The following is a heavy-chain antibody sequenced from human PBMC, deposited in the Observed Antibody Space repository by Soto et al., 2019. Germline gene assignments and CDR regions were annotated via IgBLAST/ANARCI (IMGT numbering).Heavy chain of an antibody. CDR3: ARQGSGYCISTSCYAGTFRDNWLDS. Sequence: SETLSLTCTVSGGSISSSSYCLGWIRQPPGKGLEWIGSIYYSGSTYYNPSLKSRVTISVDTSKNQFSLKLSFVTAADTAVYYCARQGSGYCISTSCYAGTFRDNWLDSWGRGSLVTVSS. J-gene: IGHJ5*01. CDR1: GGSISSSSYC. CDR2: IYYSGST. V-gene: IGHV4-39*01. D-gene: IGHD2-2*03.